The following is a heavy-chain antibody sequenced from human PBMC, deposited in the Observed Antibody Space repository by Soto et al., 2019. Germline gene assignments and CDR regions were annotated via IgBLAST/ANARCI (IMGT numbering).Heavy chain of an antibody. D-gene: IGHD3-16*01. CDR2: ISVDNGKT. Sequence: QVQLVQSGVEVKMPGASVKVSCKASGYTFTSFGITWVRQAPGQGLEWMGWISVDNGKTKYAQKLRGRVTLSTDTSTSTAYMERRSLRSDDTAVYYCTRGGMAGMDVWGQGTTVTVSS. CDR3: TRGGMAGMDV. CDR1: GYTFTSFG. V-gene: IGHV1-18*01. J-gene: IGHJ6*02.